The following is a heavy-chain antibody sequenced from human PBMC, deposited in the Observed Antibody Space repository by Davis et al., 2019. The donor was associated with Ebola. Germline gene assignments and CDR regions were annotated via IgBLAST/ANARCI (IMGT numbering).Heavy chain of an antibody. V-gene: IGHV4-39*02. CDR1: GGSISSSSYY. J-gene: IGHJ4*02. Sequence: MPSETLSLTCTVSGGSISSSSYYWGWIRQPPGKGLEWIGSIYYSGSTYYNPSLKSRVTISVDTSKNQFSLKLSSVTAADTAVYYCAKDFSSSWYAPLLGYWGQGTLVTVSS. CDR3: AKDFSSSWYAPLLGY. CDR2: IYYSGST. D-gene: IGHD6-13*01.